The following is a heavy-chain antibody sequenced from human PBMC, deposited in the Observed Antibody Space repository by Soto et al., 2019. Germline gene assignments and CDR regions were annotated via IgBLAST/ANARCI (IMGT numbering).Heavy chain of an antibody. Sequence: ASVKVSCKASGYTFTSYYMHWVRQAPGQGLEWMGMINPSGGSTSYAQKFQGRVTMTRDKSTSTAYMELSSLRSEDTAVYYCAGTTRSGPTLFDYWGQGTLVTVSS. J-gene: IGHJ4*02. CDR2: INPSGGST. CDR3: AGTTRSGPTLFDY. D-gene: IGHD2-15*01. V-gene: IGHV1-46*01. CDR1: GYTFTSYY.